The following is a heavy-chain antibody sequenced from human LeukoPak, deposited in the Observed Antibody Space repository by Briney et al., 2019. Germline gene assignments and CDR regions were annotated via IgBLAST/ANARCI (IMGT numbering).Heavy chain of an antibody. Sequence: GGSLRLSCAASGFTFSSYSMNWVRQAPGKGLEWVSSISSSSSYIYYADSVKGRFTISRDNTKKSLYLDMHSLRAEDTAVYYCTRDHGGGVFDIWGQGTMVTVSS. CDR3: TRDHGGGVFDI. CDR1: GFTFSSYS. CDR2: ISSSSSYI. D-gene: IGHD4-23*01. V-gene: IGHV3-21*01. J-gene: IGHJ3*02.